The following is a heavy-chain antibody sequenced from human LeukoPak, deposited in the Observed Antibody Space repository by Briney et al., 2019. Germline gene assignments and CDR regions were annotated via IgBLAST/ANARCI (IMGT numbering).Heavy chain of an antibody. V-gene: IGHV3-9*01. D-gene: IGHD6-13*01. CDR3: AKDMGSSWTFDY. CDR2: ISWNSGGI. Sequence: GGSLRLSCAASGFTFDDYAMHWVRQAPGKGLEWVSGISWNSGGIGYADSVKGRFTISRDNAKNSLYLQMNSLRAEDTALYYCAKDMGSSWTFDYWGQGTLVTVSS. J-gene: IGHJ4*02. CDR1: GFTFDDYA.